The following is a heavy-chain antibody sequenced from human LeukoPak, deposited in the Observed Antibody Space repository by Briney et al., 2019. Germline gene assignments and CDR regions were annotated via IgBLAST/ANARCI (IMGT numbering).Heavy chain of an antibody. CDR2: VIPIFGTA. J-gene: IGHJ3*02. V-gene: IGHV1-69*05. CDR1: GDTFSSYG. CDR3: GRGGGALGVDAFDI. Sequence: SVKVSCKASGDTFSSYGVSWVRQAPGQGLEWMGRVIPIFGTANYAQRFQGRVTITTDESTSTAYLELSSLRSEDTAVYYCGRGGGALGVDAFDIWGQGTMVTVSS. D-gene: IGHD3-16*01.